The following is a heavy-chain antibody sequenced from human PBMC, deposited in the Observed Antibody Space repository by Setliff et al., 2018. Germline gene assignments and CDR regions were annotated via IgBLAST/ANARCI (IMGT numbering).Heavy chain of an antibody. Sequence: GESLKISCKASGYNFATYWIGWVRQMPGKGLEWMGIIYPSGSDTRYNPSFQGQVTISADKSINTAYLQWSSLKASDTAMYYCARQPKVDSSGLKCLDYWGQGTLVTVSS. V-gene: IGHV5-51*01. CDR1: GYNFATYW. CDR3: ARQPKVDSSGLKCLDY. J-gene: IGHJ4*02. D-gene: IGHD6-25*01. CDR2: IYPSGSDT.